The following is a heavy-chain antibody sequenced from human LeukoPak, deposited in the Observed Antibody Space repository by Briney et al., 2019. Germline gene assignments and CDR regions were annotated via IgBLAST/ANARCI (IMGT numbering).Heavy chain of an antibody. J-gene: IGHJ4*02. CDR2: IYTSGST. D-gene: IGHD6-19*01. CDR3: ARDVVAGRDY. V-gene: IGHV4-61*02. CDR1: GGSISSGSYY. Sequence: SETLSLTCTVSGGSISSGSYYWSWIRQPAGKGLEWIGRIYTSGSTNYNPSLKSRVTISVDTSKNQFSLKLSSVTAADTAVYFCARDVVAGRDYWGQGTLVTVSS.